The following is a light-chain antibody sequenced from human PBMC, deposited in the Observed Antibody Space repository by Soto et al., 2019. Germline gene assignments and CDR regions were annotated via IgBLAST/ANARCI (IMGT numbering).Light chain of an antibody. Sequence: DFVMTQTPLSSPVTLGQPASISCRSSQSLVHSDGNSYLSWLHQRPGQPPRLLIYMISNRFSGVPDIFSGSGAGTDFTLKISRVEPEDVGFYYCLQATQPYTFGQGTKLEIK. V-gene: IGKV2-24*01. CDR2: MIS. J-gene: IGKJ2*01. CDR3: LQATQPYT. CDR1: QSLVHSDGNSY.